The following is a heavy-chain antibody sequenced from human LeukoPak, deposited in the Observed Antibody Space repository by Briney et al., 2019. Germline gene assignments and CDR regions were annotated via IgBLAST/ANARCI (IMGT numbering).Heavy chain of an antibody. CDR2: INPNSGGT. V-gene: IGHV1-2*02. D-gene: IGHD6-19*01. CDR3: AKAVAGNGVDY. CDR1: GYTFTSYD. J-gene: IGHJ4*02. Sequence: ASVKVSCKASGYTFTSYDINWVRQAPGQGLEWMGWINPNSGGTNYAQKFQGRVTMTRDTSISTAYMELSRLRSDDTAVYYCAKAVAGNGVDYWGQGTLVTVSS.